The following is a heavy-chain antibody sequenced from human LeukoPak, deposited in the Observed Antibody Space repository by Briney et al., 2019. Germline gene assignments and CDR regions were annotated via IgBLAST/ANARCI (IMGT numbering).Heavy chain of an antibody. J-gene: IGHJ5*02. D-gene: IGHD2-15*01. V-gene: IGHV1-18*01. CDR3: ARDWRGYCSGGSCKQGRFDP. CDR2: ISAYNGNT. Sequence: ASVKVSCKASGYTFTSYGISWVRQAPGQGLEWMGWISAYNGNTNYAQKLQGRVTMTTDTSTSTAYMALRSLRSDDTAVYYCARDWRGYCSGGSCKQGRFDPWGQGTLVTVSS. CDR1: GYTFTSYG.